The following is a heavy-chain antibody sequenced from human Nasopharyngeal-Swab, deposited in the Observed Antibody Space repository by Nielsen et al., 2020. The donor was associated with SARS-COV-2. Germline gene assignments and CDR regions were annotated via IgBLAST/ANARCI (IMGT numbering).Heavy chain of an antibody. CDR2: VSHGGGT. D-gene: IGHD4/OR15-4a*01. J-gene: IGHJ6*03. CDR3: ARETIYYFYMDV. CDR1: GGSMSDYS. Sequence: SETLSLTCAVFGGSMSDYSWSWIRQPPGKGLEWIGEVSHGGGTNYNPSLKSRVTISVATSKNQFSLKLTSLTAADTAVYYCARETIYYFYMDVWGRGITVTVSS. V-gene: IGHV4-34*01.